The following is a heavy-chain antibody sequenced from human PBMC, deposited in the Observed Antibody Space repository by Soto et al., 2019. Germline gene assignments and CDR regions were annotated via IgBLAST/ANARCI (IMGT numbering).Heavy chain of an antibody. J-gene: IGHJ4*02. CDR3: ATRFYSSGVLFDY. Sequence: SETLSLTYNVSGRSISNYYCSWILQTPGKGLEYIGFIYNSGTTNYHPSLKSRVTISIDTSKSQFYLKLTSVTAADTAIYYCATRFYSSGVLFDYWGPGTQVTVS. V-gene: IGHV4-59*13. CDR2: IYNSGTT. CDR1: GRSISNYY. D-gene: IGHD3-10*01.